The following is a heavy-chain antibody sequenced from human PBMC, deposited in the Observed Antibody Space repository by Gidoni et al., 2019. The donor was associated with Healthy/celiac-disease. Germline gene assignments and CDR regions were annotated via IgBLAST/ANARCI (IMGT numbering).Heavy chain of an antibody. CDR1: GFTFSSYA. Sequence: EVQLLESGGGLVQPGGSLRLSRAASGFTFSSYAMSWVRQAPGKGLEWVSAISGSGGSTYYADSVKGRFTISRDNSKNTLYLQMNSLRAEDTAVYYCAKEILVEMAQVSHAFDIWGQGTMVTVSS. CDR3: AKEILVEMAQVSHAFDI. J-gene: IGHJ3*02. D-gene: IGHD2-15*01. CDR2: ISGSGGST. V-gene: IGHV3-23*01.